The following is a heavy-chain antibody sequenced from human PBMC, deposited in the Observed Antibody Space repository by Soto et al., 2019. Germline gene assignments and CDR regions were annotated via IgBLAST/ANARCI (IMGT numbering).Heavy chain of an antibody. CDR1: GGTFSSYA. CDR2: IIPIFGTA. CDR3: ARNPAEYSSSGGMDV. J-gene: IGHJ6*02. Sequence: SVKVSCKASGGTFSSYAISWVQQAPGQGLEWMGGIIPIFGTANYAQKFQGRVTITADESTSTAYMELSSLRSEDTAVYYCARNPAEYSSSGGMDVWGQGXTVTVSS. D-gene: IGHD6-6*01. V-gene: IGHV1-69*13.